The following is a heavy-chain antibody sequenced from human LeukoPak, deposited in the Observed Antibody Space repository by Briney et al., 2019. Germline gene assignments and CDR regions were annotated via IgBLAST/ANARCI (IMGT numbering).Heavy chain of an antibody. J-gene: IGHJ4*02. CDR1: GFTFSSYS. CDR3: ARVGSLDTRGY. D-gene: IGHD1-1*01. Sequence: GGSLRLSCAASGFTFSSYSMNWVRQAPGKGLEWVSSISSSSSYIYYADSVKGRFTISRDNAKNTLYLQMNSLRAEDTAVYYCARVGSLDTRGYWGQGTLVTVSS. V-gene: IGHV3-21*01. CDR2: ISSSSSYI.